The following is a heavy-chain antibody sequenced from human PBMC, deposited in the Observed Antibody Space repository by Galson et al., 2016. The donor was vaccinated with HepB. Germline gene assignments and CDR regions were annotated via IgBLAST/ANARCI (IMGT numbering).Heavy chain of an antibody. V-gene: IGHV3-13*01. J-gene: IGHJ4*02. CDR3: AMGAYDRIDF. Sequence: YYPGSVRGRFTISRENAKNSLYLQMNSLRVEDTAMYYCAMGAYDRIDFWGQGTLVTVSS. D-gene: IGHD5-12*01.